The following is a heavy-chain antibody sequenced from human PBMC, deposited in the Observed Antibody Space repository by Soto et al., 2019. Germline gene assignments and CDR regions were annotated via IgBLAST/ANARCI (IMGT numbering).Heavy chain of an antibody. D-gene: IGHD3-16*02. CDR1: GFTFSSYA. CDR2: ISGSGGST. J-gene: IGHJ4*02. CDR3: AKSPVYDYIWGSYRFSLYYFDY. V-gene: IGHV3-23*01. Sequence: VGSLRLSCAASGFTFSSYAMSWVRQAPGKGLEWVSAISGSGGSTYYADSVKGRFTISRDNSKNTLYLQMNSLRAEDTAVYYCAKSPVYDYIWGSYRFSLYYFDYWGQGTLVTVSS.